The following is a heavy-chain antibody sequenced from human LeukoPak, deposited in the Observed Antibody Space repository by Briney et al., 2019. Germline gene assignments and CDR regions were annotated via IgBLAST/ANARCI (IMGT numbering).Heavy chain of an antibody. J-gene: IGHJ4*02. CDR3: ASESSGWSVGPDY. Sequence: GGSLRLSCAASGFTFSSYEMNWVRQAPGKGLEWVSYISSSGSTIYYADSVKGRFTISRDNAKNSLYLQMNSPRAEDTAVYYCASESSGWSVGPDYWGQGTLVTVSS. CDR1: GFTFSSYE. V-gene: IGHV3-48*03. D-gene: IGHD6-19*01. CDR2: ISSSGSTI.